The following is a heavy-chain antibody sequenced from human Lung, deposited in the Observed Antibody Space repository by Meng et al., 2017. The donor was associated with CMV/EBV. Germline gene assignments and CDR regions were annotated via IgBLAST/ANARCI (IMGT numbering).Heavy chain of an antibody. V-gene: IGHV3-7*01. CDR1: GFTFSSFW. D-gene: IGHD1-1*01. J-gene: IGHJ6*01. CDR2: VKQDESEI. Sequence: SXXASGFTFSSFWMAWVRQAPGKGLEWVGNVKQDESEIQYVGSVKGRFTITRDNAKNSLFLQMNSLRAEDTAVYYCARSMLEVNRYYYGRDFWGEGNXV. CDR3: ARSMLEVNRYYYGRDF.